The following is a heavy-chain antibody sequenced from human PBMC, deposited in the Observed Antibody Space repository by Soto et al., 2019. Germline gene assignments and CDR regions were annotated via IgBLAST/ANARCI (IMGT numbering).Heavy chain of an antibody. D-gene: IGHD2-15*01. J-gene: IGHJ4*02. CDR1: GFTFSSYG. Sequence: QVQLVESGGGVVQPGRSLRLSCAASGFTFSSYGMHWVRQAPGKGLEWVAVIWYDGSNKYYADSVKGRFTISRDNSKNTLYLQMNSLRAEDMAVYYCAREGCSGGSCYPIGEWGQGTLVTVSS. V-gene: IGHV3-33*01. CDR2: IWYDGSNK. CDR3: AREGCSGGSCYPIGE.